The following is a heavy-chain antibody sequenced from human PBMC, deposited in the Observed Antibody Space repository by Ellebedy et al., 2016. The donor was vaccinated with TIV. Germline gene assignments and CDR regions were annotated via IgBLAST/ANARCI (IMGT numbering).Heavy chain of an antibody. V-gene: IGHV3-33*06. CDR1: GFTFSSYA. CDR2: IWYDGSNK. D-gene: IGHD6-19*01. J-gene: IGHJ4*02. CDR3: AKSKVAVAGTTPPDY. Sequence: GGSLRLSXAASGFTFSSYAMHWVRQAPGKGLEWVAVIWYDGSNKYYADSVKGRFTISRDNSKNTLYLQMNSLRAEDTAVYYCAKSKVAVAGTTPPDYWGQGTLVTVSS.